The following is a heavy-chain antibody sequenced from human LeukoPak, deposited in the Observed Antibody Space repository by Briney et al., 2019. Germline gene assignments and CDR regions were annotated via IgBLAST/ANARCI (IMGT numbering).Heavy chain of an antibody. D-gene: IGHD5-24*01. CDR3: AKEPRHGYSKDY. Sequence: GGSLRLSCAASGFTVSSNYMSWVRQAPGKGLEWVSVIYSGGSTYYADSVKGRFTISRDNSKNTLYLQMNSLRAEDTAVYYCAKEPRHGYSKDYWGQGTLVTVSS. CDR2: IYSGGST. J-gene: IGHJ4*02. V-gene: IGHV3-53*05. CDR1: GFTVSSNY.